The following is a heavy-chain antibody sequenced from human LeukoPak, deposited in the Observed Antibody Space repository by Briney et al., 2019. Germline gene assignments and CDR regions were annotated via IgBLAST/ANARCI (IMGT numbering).Heavy chain of an antibody. CDR2: IRYDGSTR. V-gene: IGHV3-30*02. J-gene: IGHJ5*02. CDR3: AGYSRSSGWFDP. CDR1: GFTFSDLG. Sequence: GESLRLSCAASGFTFSDLGMHWVRQSPGKGLEWVAFIRYDGSTRSYADSVKGRFTISRDNSKNTLYLQMSGLRVDDTALYYCAGYSRSSGWFDPWGQGTLVTVSS. D-gene: IGHD6-6*01.